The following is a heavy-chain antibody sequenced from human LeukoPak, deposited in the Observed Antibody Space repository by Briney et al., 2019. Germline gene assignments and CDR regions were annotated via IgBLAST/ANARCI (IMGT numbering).Heavy chain of an antibody. J-gene: IGHJ4*02. CDR1: GFTFSSYA. CDR2: ISGSGGTT. CDR3: AKDRAGKTAMVRDFEY. Sequence: PGGSLRLSCAASGFTFSSYAMTWVRQAPGKGLEWVSAISGSGGTTYYADSVKGRSTISRDNAKNTLYLQMSSLRAEDTAIYYCAKDRAGKTAMVRDFEYWGQGTLVTVSS. V-gene: IGHV3-23*01. D-gene: IGHD5-18*01.